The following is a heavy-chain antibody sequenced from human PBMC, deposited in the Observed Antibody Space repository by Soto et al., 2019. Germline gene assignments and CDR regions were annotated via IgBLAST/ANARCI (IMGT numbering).Heavy chain of an antibody. V-gene: IGHV3-21*01. CDR1: GCTFSSYS. CDR3: AREGTYYDILTGYGYYYYYGMDV. J-gene: IGHJ6*02. D-gene: IGHD3-9*01. CDR2: ISSSSSYI. Sequence: GGSLRLSCAASGCTFSSYSMNWVRQAPGKGREWVSCISSSSSYIYYAGSVKGRFTISRDNAKNSLYLQLNSLRAEDTAVYYCAREGTYYDILTGYGYYYYYGMDVWGQGTTVTVSS.